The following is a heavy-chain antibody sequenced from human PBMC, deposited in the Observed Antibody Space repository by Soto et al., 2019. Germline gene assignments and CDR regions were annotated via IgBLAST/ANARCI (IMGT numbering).Heavy chain of an antibody. Sequence: PGGSLRLSSAASGFTFSSYGMHWVRQAPGKGLEWVALIWYDGSNKYYEDSVKGRFTISRDNSKNTLYLQMNGPRAEDTAVYYCARARDAYNSLDYWGQGTLVTVSS. J-gene: IGHJ4*02. V-gene: IGHV3-33*01. D-gene: IGHD1-1*01. CDR3: ARARDAYNSLDY. CDR1: GFTFSSYG. CDR2: IWYDGSNK.